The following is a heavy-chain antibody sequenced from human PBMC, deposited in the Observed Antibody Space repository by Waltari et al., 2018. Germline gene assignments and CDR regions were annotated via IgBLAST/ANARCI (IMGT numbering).Heavy chain of an antibody. Sequence: LVESGGDVVQSGRSLRLSCDSFRSACNNDIMHWGRQAPGKGLGWVSTTSDDGYSIYYSDSVKGRFTISRDDSLKTVYLQLDSLRGEDTAVYYCARDGYTSGRAGNFDYWGQGTLVTVSS. D-gene: IGHD2-15*01. CDR2: TSDDGYSI. V-gene: IGHV3-30*16. CDR3: ARDGYTSGRAGNFDY. CDR1: RSACNNDI. J-gene: IGHJ4*02.